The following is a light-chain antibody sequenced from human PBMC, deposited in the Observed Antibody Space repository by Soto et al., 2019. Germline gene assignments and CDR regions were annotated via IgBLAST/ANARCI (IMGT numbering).Light chain of an antibody. CDR3: QQFNGFPT. V-gene: IGKV1-13*02. CDR2: DAS. Sequence: AIQLTQSPSSLSASVGDTVTITCRASQGISNALAWYQQIPGKPPKLLIYDASTLESGVPSRFSGSGSGTDFTLTISSRQPGDFSPYYCQQFNGFPTFGQGTRLEIQ. J-gene: IGKJ5*01. CDR1: QGISNA.